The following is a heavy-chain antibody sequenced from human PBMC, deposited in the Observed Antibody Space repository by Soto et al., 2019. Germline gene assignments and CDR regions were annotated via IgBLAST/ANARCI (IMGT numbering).Heavy chain of an antibody. J-gene: IGHJ4*02. CDR2: ISGSGGST. CDR3: AKDEVWIQLWSYFDY. D-gene: IGHD5-18*01. Sequence: EVQLLESGGGLVQLGGSLRLSCAASGFTFSSYAMSWVRQAPGKGLEWVSAISGSGGSTYYADSVKGRFTISRDNSKNTLYLQMNSLRAEDTAVYYCAKDEVWIQLWSYFDYWGQGTLVTVSS. V-gene: IGHV3-23*01. CDR1: GFTFSSYA.